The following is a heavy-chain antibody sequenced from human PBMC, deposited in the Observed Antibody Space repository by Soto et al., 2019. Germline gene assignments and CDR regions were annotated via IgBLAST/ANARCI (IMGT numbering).Heavy chain of an antibody. Sequence: GGSLRLSCAASGFTFSNAWMSWVRQAPGKGLEWVGRIKSKADGGTTDYAAPVKGRFAISRDHSKNTLYLQMNNLKTEYTSVYYFTTVVGWYSNFDYWGQGTLVTVSS. CDR1: GFTFSNAW. CDR3: TTVVGWYSNFDY. D-gene: IGHD4-4*01. J-gene: IGHJ4*02. CDR2: IKSKADGGTT. V-gene: IGHV3-15*01.